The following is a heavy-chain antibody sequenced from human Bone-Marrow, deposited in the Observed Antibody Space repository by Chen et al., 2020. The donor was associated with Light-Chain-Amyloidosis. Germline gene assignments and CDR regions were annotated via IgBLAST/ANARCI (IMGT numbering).Heavy chain of an antibody. Sequence: EVQLVESGGGLVQPGGSLKLSCVASGFPLGDYALQRVGQVPGKGLEWVGRIKPKVNTYAKEYGATVKGRFTISRDDSKNMAYLQMSSLKTEDTAVYYCARLSSYFYGSGTYYYYGIDVWGQGTTVTVSS. J-gene: IGHJ6*02. CDR3: ARLSSYFYGSGTYYYYGIDV. CDR2: IKPKVNTYAK. V-gene: IGHV3-73*01. CDR1: GFPLGDYA. D-gene: IGHD3-10*01.